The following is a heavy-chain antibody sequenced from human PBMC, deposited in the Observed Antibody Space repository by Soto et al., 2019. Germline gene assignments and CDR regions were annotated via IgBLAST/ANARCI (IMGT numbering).Heavy chain of an antibody. V-gene: IGHV1-69*13. CDR1: GGTFSSYA. J-gene: IGHJ6*02. CDR3: GLGYSSSWYGDDYYGMDV. Sequence: SVNVSCKASGGTFSSYAISWVRQAPGQGLEWMGGIIPIFGTANYAQKFQGRVTITADESTSTAYMELSSLGSEDTAVYYCGLGYSSSWYGDDYYGMDVWGQGTTVTVSS. CDR2: IIPIFGTA. D-gene: IGHD6-13*01.